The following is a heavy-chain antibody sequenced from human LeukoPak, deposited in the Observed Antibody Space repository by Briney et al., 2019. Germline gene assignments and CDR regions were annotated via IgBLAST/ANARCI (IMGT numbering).Heavy chain of an antibody. V-gene: IGHV4-59*08. CDR1: GGSISGYH. J-gene: IGHJ4*02. CDR3: ARHHIVSTGTFDY. Sequence: SETLSLTCTVSGGSISGYHWSWIRQPPGKGLEWIGYIYYGGSTNYNPSLKSRVIISLDTSKNQFSLKLNSVTAADTAVYYCARHHIVSTGTFDYWGQGTLVTVSS. CDR2: IYYGGST. D-gene: IGHD5/OR15-5a*01.